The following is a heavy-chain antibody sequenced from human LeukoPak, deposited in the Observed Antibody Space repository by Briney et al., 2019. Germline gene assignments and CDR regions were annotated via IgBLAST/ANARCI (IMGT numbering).Heavy chain of an antibody. D-gene: IGHD3-10*01. CDR2: IKQDGSEK. V-gene: IGHV3-7*01. J-gene: IGHJ4*02. Sequence: GGSLRLSCAASGFTFSSYWMSWVRQAPGEGLEWVANIKQDGSEKYYVDSVKGRFTISRDNAKNSLYLQMNSLRAEDTAVYYCARENPLGAGDFDYWGQGTLVTVSS. CDR1: GFTFSSYW. CDR3: ARENPLGAGDFDY.